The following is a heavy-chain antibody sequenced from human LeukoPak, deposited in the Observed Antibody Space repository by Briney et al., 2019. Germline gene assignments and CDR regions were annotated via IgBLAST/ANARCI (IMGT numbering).Heavy chain of an antibody. CDR3: AKDLNCGGDCPAFTANYYYYGMDV. V-gene: IGHV3-21*04. CDR1: GFTFSSYS. Sequence: KPVGSLRLSCAASGFTFSSYSMNWVRQAPGKGLEWVSSISSSSSYIYYADSVKGRFTISRDNSKNTLYLQMNSLRAEDTAVYYCAKDLNCGGDCPAFTANYYYYGMDVWGQGTTVTVSS. J-gene: IGHJ6*02. D-gene: IGHD2-21*02. CDR2: ISSSSSYI.